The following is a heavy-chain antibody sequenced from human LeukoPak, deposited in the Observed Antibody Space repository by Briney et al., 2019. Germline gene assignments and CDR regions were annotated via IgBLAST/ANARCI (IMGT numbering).Heavy chain of an antibody. D-gene: IGHD2-15*01. V-gene: IGHV3-30*18. Sequence: GGSLRLSCAASGFSFSSYGMHWVRQAPGKGLEWVAVVSYDGGNQYYADSVKGRFTISRDNSKNTLYLQMNSLRAEDTAVYYCAKDNKERGYCSGGSCYSMALDYWGQGNLVTVSS. J-gene: IGHJ4*02. CDR2: VSYDGGNQ. CDR3: AKDNKERGYCSGGSCYSMALDY. CDR1: GFSFSSYG.